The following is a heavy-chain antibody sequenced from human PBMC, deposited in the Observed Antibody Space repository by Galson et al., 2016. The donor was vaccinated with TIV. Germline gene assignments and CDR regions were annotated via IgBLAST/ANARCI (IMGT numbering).Heavy chain of an antibody. CDR3: ARGPGGGVNSGFDYWKGGFDI. Sequence: SVKVSCKASGGTLKNYHIIWVRQAPRQGLEWMGGIIPVFGSGNYAQKFQGRATITADESTNTAYMELNTLKSDDTAVYCWARGPGGGVNSGFDYWKGGFDIWGQGTLVTVSS. CDR2: IIPVFGSG. J-gene: IGHJ3*02. V-gene: IGHV1-69*13. D-gene: IGHD3/OR15-3a*01. CDR1: GGTLKNYH.